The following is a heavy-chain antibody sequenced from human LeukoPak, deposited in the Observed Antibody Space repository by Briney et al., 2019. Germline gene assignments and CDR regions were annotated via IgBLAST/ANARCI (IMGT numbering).Heavy chain of an antibody. V-gene: IGHV4-39*07. D-gene: IGHD2-2*01. CDR3: ARGEVVPAARFDY. CDR1: GGSITSNNYY. J-gene: IGHJ4*02. Sequence: SETLSLTCTVSGGSITSNNYYWGWIRQPPGKGLEWVGSFSYSGSTYYNPSLKSRVTISVDTSKNQFSLRLSSVTAADTAVYYCARGEVVPAARFDYWGQGTLVTVSS. CDR2: FSYSGST.